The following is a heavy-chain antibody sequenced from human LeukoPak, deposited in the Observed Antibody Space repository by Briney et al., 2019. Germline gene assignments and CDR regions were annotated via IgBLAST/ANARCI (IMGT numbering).Heavy chain of an antibody. V-gene: IGHV3-30*04. CDR2: ISYGGRNK. J-gene: IGHJ4*02. CDR3: AADPDYGGNSRGGTHY. D-gene: IGHD4-23*01. Sequence: PGRSLRLSCITSGLTFSTHAIHWVRQAPGKGLEWVALISYGGRNKYYADSVKGRFTVSGDNSRNTVYLQMDSLRAEDTAVYRCAADPDYGGNSRGGTHYWGQGTLVTVSS. CDR1: GLTFSTHA.